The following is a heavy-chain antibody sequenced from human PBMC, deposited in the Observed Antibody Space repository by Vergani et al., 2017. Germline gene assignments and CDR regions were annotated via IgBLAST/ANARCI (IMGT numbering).Heavy chain of an antibody. Sequence: QVQLVESGGGVVQPGKSLRLSCAASGFPFSSYAMHWVRQGPGKGLEWVALISYDGSNEYYADSVTGRFTISRDNSKNTLYLQMNSLRPEDTAVYYCARDIVIVPTLHPFAFWGQGTLVTVSS. J-gene: IGHJ5*01. D-gene: IGHD2/OR15-2a*01. V-gene: IGHV3-30*04. CDR1: GFPFSSYA. CDR2: ISYDGSNE. CDR3: ARDIVIVPTLHPFAF.